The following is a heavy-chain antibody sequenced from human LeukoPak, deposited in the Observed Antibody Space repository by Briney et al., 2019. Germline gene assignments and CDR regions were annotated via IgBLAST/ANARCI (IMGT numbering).Heavy chain of an antibody. J-gene: IGHJ4*02. V-gene: IGHV4-59*01. CDR1: GGSISSYY. Sequence: PSETLSLTCTVSGGSISSYYWSWIRQPPGKGLEWIGYIYYSGSTNYNPSFKSRVTISVDTSKNQFSLKLSSVTAADTAVYYCARDSPDYDSSGYYSGYFDYWGQGTLVTVSS. CDR3: ARDSPDYDSSGYYSGYFDY. CDR2: IYYSGST. D-gene: IGHD3-22*01.